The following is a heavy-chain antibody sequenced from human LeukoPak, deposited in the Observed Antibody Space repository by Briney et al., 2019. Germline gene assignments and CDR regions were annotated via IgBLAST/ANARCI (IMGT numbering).Heavy chain of an antibody. D-gene: IGHD3-22*01. J-gene: IGHJ4*02. Sequence: GGSLRLSCAASGFTFSSYSMNWVRQAPGKGLEWVSSISSSSSYIYYADSVKGRFTISRDNAKNSLYLQMNSLRAEDTAVYYCARDIGAPRGYYDSSDARYYFDYCGQGTLVTVSS. CDR3: ARDIGAPRGYYDSSDARYYFDY. V-gene: IGHV3-21*01. CDR1: GFTFSSYS. CDR2: ISSSSSYI.